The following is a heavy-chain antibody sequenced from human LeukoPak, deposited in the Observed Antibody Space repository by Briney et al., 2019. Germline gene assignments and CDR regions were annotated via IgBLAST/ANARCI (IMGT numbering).Heavy chain of an antibody. CDR1: GYTFTSYD. CDR3: ARQTSSSWTEWFDP. J-gene: IGHJ5*01. Sequence: ASVKVSCKASGYTFTSYDINWVRQATGQGLEWMGWMNPNSGNTGYAQKFQGRVTMTRNTSISTAYMELSSLRSEDTAVYYCARQTSSSWTEWFDPWGQGTLVTVSS. D-gene: IGHD6-13*01. CDR2: MNPNSGNT. V-gene: IGHV1-8*01.